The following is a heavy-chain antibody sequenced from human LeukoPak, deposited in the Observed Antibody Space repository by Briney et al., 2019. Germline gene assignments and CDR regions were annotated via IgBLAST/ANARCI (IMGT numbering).Heavy chain of an antibody. J-gene: IGHJ4*02. V-gene: IGHV3-9*01. D-gene: IGHD1-26*01. Sequence: PGRSLRLSCAASGFTFDDYAMHWVRQAPGKGLEWVSGISRNSGSIGYADSVKGRFTISRDNAKNSLYQQMNSLRAEDTALYHCARAIDPGPYSGSYNDYWGQGTLVAVSS. CDR1: GFTFDDYA. CDR3: ARAIDPGPYSGSYNDY. CDR2: ISRNSGSI.